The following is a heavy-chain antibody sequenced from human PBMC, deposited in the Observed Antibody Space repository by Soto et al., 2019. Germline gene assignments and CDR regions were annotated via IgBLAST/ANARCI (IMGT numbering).Heavy chain of an antibody. Sequence: ESGGGLVRPGGSLRLSCAASGFTFYNYAMNWVRQAPGKGLEWVSTISGGGDGTYYADSVKGRFTISRDNSRNTVYLQMNSLRAEDTAVYYCAKKGLGSIATYCTTGDCHYAFDVWGQGTLVTVSS. CDR3: AKKGLGSIATYCTTGDCHYAFDV. D-gene: IGHD2-8*01. CDR2: ISGGGDGT. CDR1: GFTFYNYA. V-gene: IGHV3-23*01. J-gene: IGHJ3*01.